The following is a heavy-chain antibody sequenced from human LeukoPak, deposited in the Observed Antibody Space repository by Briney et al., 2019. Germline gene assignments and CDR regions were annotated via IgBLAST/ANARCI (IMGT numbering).Heavy chain of an antibody. CDR2: IYYSGST. D-gene: IGHD2-8*01. J-gene: IGHJ4*02. Sequence: SETLSLTCTVSGGYISSSSYYWGWIRQPPGKGLEWIGSIYYSGSTYYNPSLKSRVTISVDTSKNQFSLKLSSVTAADTAVYYCATPPTLRGTNGVWSYWGQGTLVTVSS. CDR3: ATPPTLRGTNGVWSY. V-gene: IGHV4-39*01. CDR1: GGYISSSSYY.